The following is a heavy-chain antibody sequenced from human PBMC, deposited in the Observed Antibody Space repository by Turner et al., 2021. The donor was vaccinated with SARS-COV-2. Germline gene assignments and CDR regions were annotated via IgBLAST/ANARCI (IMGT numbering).Heavy chain of an antibody. D-gene: IGHD2-2*01. Sequence: QVQLVQSGAEVKKPGASVEVSCNASGYTFTNYDINWVRQATGQGLEWMGWMNPNSGNTGYSQKFPGRVTMTRDTSISTAYMELSSLRSEDTAVYYCARLHGHCTSTSCYWDYYFGMDVWGQGTTVTVSS. CDR1: GYTFTNYD. J-gene: IGHJ6*02. CDR3: ARLHGHCTSTSCYWDYYFGMDV. CDR2: MNPNSGNT. V-gene: IGHV1-8*01.